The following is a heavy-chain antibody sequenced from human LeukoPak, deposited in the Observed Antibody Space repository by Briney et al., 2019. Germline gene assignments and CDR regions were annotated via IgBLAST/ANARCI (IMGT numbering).Heavy chain of an antibody. D-gene: IGHD5-18*01. J-gene: IGHJ4*02. CDR1: GGSFSGYY. V-gene: IGHV4-34*01. CDR3: AKYRYGYMGMDS. CDR2: INHSGNI. Sequence: SETLSLTCRVYGGSFSGYYWSWIRQPPGKGLEWIGEINHSGNIKYNPSLKRRVIMSLDTSKNHFSLKLSSVTAADTGVYYCAKYRYGYMGMDSWGQGTQVTVPS.